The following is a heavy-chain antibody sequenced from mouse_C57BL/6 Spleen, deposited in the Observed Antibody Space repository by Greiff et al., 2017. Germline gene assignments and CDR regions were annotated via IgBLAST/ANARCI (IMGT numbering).Heavy chain of an antibody. CDR1: GYAFSSSW. CDR2: IYPGDGDT. Sequence: LQESGPELVKPGASVKISCKASGYAFSSSWMNWVKQRPGKGLEWIGRIYPGDGDTNYNGKFKGKATLTADKSSSTAYMQRSSLTSEDSAVYFCARFRRADWGQGTLVTVSA. J-gene: IGHJ3*01. CDR3: ARFRRAD. V-gene: IGHV1-82*01.